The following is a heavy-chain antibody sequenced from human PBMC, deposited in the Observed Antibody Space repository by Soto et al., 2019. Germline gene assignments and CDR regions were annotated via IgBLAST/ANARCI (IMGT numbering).Heavy chain of an antibody. V-gene: IGHV5-51*01. CDR1: GYSFTKFW. D-gene: IGHD3-22*01. J-gene: IGHJ4*02. CDR2: IYPGDSDV. Sequence: GESLKISCEGSGYSFTKFWIAWVRQTPGKGLEWMVIIYPGDSDVTYSPSFQGQVIISVDNSISTAYLQWNTLKASDSAIYYCARDSSSWPLDYWGQGTLVTVSS. CDR3: ARDSSSWPLDY.